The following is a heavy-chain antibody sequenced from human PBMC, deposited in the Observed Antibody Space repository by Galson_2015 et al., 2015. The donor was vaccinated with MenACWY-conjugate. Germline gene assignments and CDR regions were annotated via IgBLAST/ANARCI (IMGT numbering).Heavy chain of an antibody. D-gene: IGHD2-8*01. CDR1: GFTFSTYG. Sequence: SLRLSCAASGFTFSTYGMSWVRQAPGKGLEWVSAVTGSGDTTYYADSVKGRFTISRDNSKNTLYLQMNSLSAEETAVYYCATMNGYFEYWGQGTLVTVSS. CDR3: ATMNGYFEY. CDR2: VTGSGDTT. J-gene: IGHJ4*02. V-gene: IGHV3-23*01.